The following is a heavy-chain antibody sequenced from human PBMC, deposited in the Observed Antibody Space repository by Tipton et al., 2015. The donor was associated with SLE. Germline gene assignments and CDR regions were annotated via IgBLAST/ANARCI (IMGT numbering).Heavy chain of an antibody. CDR3: ARGGVPRDDFWSGTYFDY. V-gene: IGHV3-53*04. Sequence: SLRLSCAASGFTVSSNYMSWVRQAPGKGLEWVSVIYSGGNTYSADSVKGRFTISRHNSKNTLYLQMNSLRAEDTAVYYCARGGVPRDDFWSGTYFDYWGQGTLVTVSS. CDR2: IYSGGNT. J-gene: IGHJ4*02. CDR1: GFTVSSNY. D-gene: IGHD3-3*01.